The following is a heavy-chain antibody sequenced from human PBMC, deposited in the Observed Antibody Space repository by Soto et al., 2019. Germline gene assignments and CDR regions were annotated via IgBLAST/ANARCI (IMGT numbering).Heavy chain of an antibody. CDR1: GGSVSDYY. J-gene: IGHJ5*02. V-gene: IGHV4-34*01. Sequence: PSETLSLTCAVYGGSVSDYYWSWIRQPPGKGLEWIGEINHSGGTNYNPSLKSRVTISVDTSKNQFSLKVISMTAADTAVYYCACCSYSSRTAFDLLYTRFDPWGQGTLVTVSS. D-gene: IGHD2-2*01. CDR3: ACCSYSSRTAFDLLYTRFDP. CDR2: INHSGGT.